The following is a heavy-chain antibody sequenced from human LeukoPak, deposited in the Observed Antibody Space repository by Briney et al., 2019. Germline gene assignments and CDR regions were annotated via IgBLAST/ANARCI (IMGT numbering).Heavy chain of an antibody. Sequence: GGSLRLSCAASGFTFSSYSMNWVRQAPGKGLEWVSSISSSSSYIYYADSVKGRSTISRDNSKNTLYLQMNSLRAEDTAVYYCAKSTLSGYSYGVVPYYYYGMDVWGQGTTVTVSS. D-gene: IGHD5-18*01. CDR2: ISSSSSYI. CDR1: GFTFSSYS. V-gene: IGHV3-21*01. J-gene: IGHJ6*02. CDR3: AKSTLSGYSYGVVPYYYYGMDV.